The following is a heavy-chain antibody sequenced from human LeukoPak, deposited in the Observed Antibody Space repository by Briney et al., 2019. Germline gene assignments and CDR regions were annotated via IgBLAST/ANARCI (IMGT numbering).Heavy chain of an antibody. D-gene: IGHD1-1*01. J-gene: IGHJ4*02. CDR2: ISGSGGST. CDR1: GFTFSSYA. CDR3: ANPQLGY. V-gene: IGHV3-23*01. Sequence: GGSLRLSCAASGFTFSSYAMSWVRQAPAKGLEWVSAISGSGGSTYYADSVKGRFTISRDNSNNTLYLQIKILRPEDTSVYDWANPQLGYWGQGTLVTVCS.